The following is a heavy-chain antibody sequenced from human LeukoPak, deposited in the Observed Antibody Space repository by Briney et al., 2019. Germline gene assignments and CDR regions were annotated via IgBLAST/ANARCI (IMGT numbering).Heavy chain of an antibody. J-gene: IGHJ4*02. V-gene: IGHV3-74*01. D-gene: IGHD6-6*01. CDR2: INSDGSST. CDR3: AREGYSSSSYDY. Sequence: GRSLRLSCTPSEFTLSRYWIHWVRQAPREGLGWVSRINSDGSSTSYADSVKGRFTISRDNAKNTLYLQMNSLRAEDTAVYYCAREGYSSSSYDYWGQGTLVSVSS. CDR1: EFTLSRYW.